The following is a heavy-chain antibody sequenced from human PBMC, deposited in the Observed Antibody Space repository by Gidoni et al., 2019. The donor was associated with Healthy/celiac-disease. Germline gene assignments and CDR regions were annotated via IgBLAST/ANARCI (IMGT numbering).Heavy chain of an antibody. J-gene: IGHJ6*02. CDR3: ARAPGYCSSTSCSYYYYGMDV. CDR1: GYSFTSYW. D-gene: IGHD2-2*01. CDR2: IYPGDSDT. Sequence: EVQLVQSGAEVKKPGESLKISCKGSGYSFTSYWIGWGRQMPGKGLEWMGIIYPGDSDTRYSPSFQGQVTISADKSISTAYLQWSSLKASDTAMYYCARAPGYCSSTSCSYYYYGMDVWGQGTTVTVSS. V-gene: IGHV5-51*01.